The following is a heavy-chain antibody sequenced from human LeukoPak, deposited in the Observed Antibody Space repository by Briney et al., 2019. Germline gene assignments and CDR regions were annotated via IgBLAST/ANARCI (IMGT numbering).Heavy chain of an antibody. CDR3: ASHLWGIYRPDY. V-gene: IGHV1-3*01. CDR1: GYTFTSYA. Sequence: GASVKVSCKASGYTFTSYAMHWVRQAPGQRLEWMGWINAGDGNTMYSQKFQGRVTFTRDTSASTAYMELYSLTSEDTAVYYCASHLWGIYRPDYWGQGTLVTVSS. J-gene: IGHJ4*02. CDR2: INAGDGNT. D-gene: IGHD3-16*02.